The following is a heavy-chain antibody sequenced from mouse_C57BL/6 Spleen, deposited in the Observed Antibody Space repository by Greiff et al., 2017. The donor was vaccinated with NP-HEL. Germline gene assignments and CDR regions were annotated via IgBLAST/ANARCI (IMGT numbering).Heavy chain of an antibody. D-gene: IGHD1-1*01. CDR2: IHPNSGST. V-gene: IGHV1-64*01. CDR3: ARRSGTTVVAHFDY. Sequence: QVQLQQPGAELVKPGASVKLSCKASGYTFTSYWMHWVKQRPGQGLEWIGMIHPNSGSTNYNEKFKSKATLTVDKSSSTAYMQLSSLTSEDSAVYYCARRSGTTVVAHFDYWGQGTTLTVSS. J-gene: IGHJ2*01. CDR1: GYTFTSYW.